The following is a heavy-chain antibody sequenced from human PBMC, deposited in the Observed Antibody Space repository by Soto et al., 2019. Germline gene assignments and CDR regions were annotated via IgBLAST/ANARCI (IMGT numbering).Heavy chain of an antibody. CDR3: ARGRYGEY. D-gene: IGHD3-10*01. Sequence: QVHLVQSGAEVKKPGASVKVSCKGSGYTFTTYGITWVREAPGQGLEWMGWISTHNGNTNYAQKLQGRDTMTRDTSTTTPYMELRSLRSDDTAVYYCARGRYGEYWGQGALVTVSS. CDR1: GYTFTTYG. J-gene: IGHJ4*02. V-gene: IGHV1-18*01. CDR2: ISTHNGNT.